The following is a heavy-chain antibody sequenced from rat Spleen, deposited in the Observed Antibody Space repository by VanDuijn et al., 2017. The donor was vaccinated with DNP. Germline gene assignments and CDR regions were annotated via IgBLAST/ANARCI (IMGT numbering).Heavy chain of an antibody. Sequence: EVQLVESGGGLVQPGRSLKVSCAASGFTFSDCYMAWVRQAPTKGLEWVATISYDGSGTYYRDSVKGRFTISRDNAKNTQYLQMDSLRSEDTATYYCASRPPPTRGPFDYWGQGVAVTVSS. CDR3: ASRPPPTRGPFDY. CDR1: GFTFSDCY. V-gene: IGHV5-29*01. D-gene: IGHD1-4*01. CDR2: ISYDGSGT. J-gene: IGHJ2*01.